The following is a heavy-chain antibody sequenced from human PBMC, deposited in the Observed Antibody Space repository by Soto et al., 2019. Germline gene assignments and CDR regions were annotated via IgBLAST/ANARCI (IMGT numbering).Heavy chain of an antibody. Sequence: EVQLVESGGGLVQPGMSLRLSCAASGFTFDDYAMHWVRQAPGKGLEWVSGISWNRGSIGYADAVKGRFTISRDNAKNSLYLKMNSLRAEDTALYYCEKASITMVRGASDYWGQGTLVTVSS. CDR3: EKASITMVRGASDY. CDR2: ISWNRGSI. CDR1: GFTFDDYA. J-gene: IGHJ4*02. V-gene: IGHV3-9*01. D-gene: IGHD3-10*01.